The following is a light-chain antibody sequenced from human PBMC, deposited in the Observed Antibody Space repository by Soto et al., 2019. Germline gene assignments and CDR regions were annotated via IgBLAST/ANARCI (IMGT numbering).Light chain of an antibody. CDR3: CSYACVSRV. V-gene: IGLV2-23*01. CDR1: SSDVGSYNL. CDR2: EGS. J-gene: IGLJ1*01. Sequence: QSVLTQPASVSGSPGQSITISCTGTSSDVGSYNLVSWYQQHPGKAPKLMIYEGSKRPSGVSNRFSGSKSGNTASLTISGLQAEDEADSYCCSYACVSRVFGTGTKVTVL.